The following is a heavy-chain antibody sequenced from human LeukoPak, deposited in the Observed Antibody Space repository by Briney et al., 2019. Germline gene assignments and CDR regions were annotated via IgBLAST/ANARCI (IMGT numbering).Heavy chain of an antibody. CDR3: ARLGNYYSGFDD. D-gene: IGHD3-10*01. V-gene: IGHV5-51*01. CDR2: IYPGDSDT. Sequence: GESLKISCKGSGYSFTNYWIGWVRQKPGKGLDLMGIIYPGDSDTRYSPSFQGQVTISVDRSISTAYLQWSSLQASDTAMYYCARLGNYYSGFDDWGQGTLVTVSS. J-gene: IGHJ4*02. CDR1: GYSFTNYW.